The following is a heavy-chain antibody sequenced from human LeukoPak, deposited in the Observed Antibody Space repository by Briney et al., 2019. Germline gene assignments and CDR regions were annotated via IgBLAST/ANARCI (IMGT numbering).Heavy chain of an antibody. CDR2: IIPIFGTA. D-gene: IGHD6-19*01. V-gene: IGHV1-69*13. CDR3: ARDDYAHDSSGWYFADFDY. J-gene: IGHJ4*02. Sequence: SVKVSCKASGGTFSSYAISWVRQAPGQGLEWMGGIIPIFGTANYAQKSQGRVTITADESTSTAYMELSSLRSEDTAVYYCARDDYAHDSSGWYFADFDYWGQGTLVTVSS. CDR1: GGTFSSYA.